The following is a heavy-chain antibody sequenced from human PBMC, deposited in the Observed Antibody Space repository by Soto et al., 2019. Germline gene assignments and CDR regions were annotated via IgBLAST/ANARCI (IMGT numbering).Heavy chain of an antibody. Sequence: GGSLRLSCAASGFTFSSYAMSWVRQAPGKGLEWVSAISGSGGSTYYADSVKGRFTISRDNSKNTLYLQMNSLRAEDTAVYYCAKGSSSSSFRTNYFDYWGQGTLVTVSS. CDR2: ISGSGGST. D-gene: IGHD6-6*01. V-gene: IGHV3-23*01. J-gene: IGHJ4*02. CDR3: AKGSSSSSFRTNYFDY. CDR1: GFTFSSYA.